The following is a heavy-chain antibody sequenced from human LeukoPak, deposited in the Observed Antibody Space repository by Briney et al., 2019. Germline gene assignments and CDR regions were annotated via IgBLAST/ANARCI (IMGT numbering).Heavy chain of an antibody. V-gene: IGHV1-8*03. D-gene: IGHD2-2*01. CDR3: ARGPIIDIAIVPAADEYYYMDV. CDR1: GYTFTSYD. Sequence: ASVKVSCKASGYTFTSYDINWVRQATGQGLEWMGWMNPNSGNTGYAQKFQGRVTITRNTSISTAYMELSSLRSEDTAVYYCARGPIIDIAIVPAADEYYYMDVWGXXTTVTVS. J-gene: IGHJ6*03. CDR2: MNPNSGNT.